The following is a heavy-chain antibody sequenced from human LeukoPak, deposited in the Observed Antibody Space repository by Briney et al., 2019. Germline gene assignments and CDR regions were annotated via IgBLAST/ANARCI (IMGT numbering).Heavy chain of an antibody. Sequence: GGSLRLSCAASGITFSGYWMSWVRQAPGKGLEWVANIKQDGSEKYYVDSVKGRFTISRDNAKNSLYLQMNSLRAEDTAVYYCARDSNGGINWFDPWGQGTLVTVSS. V-gene: IGHV3-7*01. CDR3: ARDSNGGINWFDP. J-gene: IGHJ5*02. CDR1: GITFSGYW. CDR2: IKQDGSEK. D-gene: IGHD4-11*01.